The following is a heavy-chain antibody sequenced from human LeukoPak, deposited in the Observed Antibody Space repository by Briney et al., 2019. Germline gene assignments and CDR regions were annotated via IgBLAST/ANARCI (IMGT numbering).Heavy chain of an antibody. CDR1: GFTFSNYG. CDR2: IWYDGSNK. V-gene: IGHV3-33*01. CDR3: ARDASDTAMVVYLQH. J-gene: IGHJ1*01. Sequence: GGSLRLSCAASGFTFSNYGMHWVRQAPGKGLEWVAVIWYDGSNKYYADSVKGRFTISRDNSKIILYLQINSLRAEDTAVYYCARDASDTAMVVYLQHWGEGSLVTVSS. D-gene: IGHD5-18*01.